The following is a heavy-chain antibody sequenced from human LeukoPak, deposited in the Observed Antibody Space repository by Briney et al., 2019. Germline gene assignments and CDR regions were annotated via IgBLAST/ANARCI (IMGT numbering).Heavy chain of an antibody. Sequence: PSETLSLTCTVSGGSISSYYWSWIRQPAGKGLEWIGRIYTSGSTNYNPSLKSRVTMSVDTSKNQFSLKLSSVTAADTAVYYCARDSGYDSSGRNWFDPWGQGTLVTVSS. V-gene: IGHV4-4*07. D-gene: IGHD3-22*01. CDR2: IYTSGST. J-gene: IGHJ5*02. CDR3: ARDSGYDSSGRNWFDP. CDR1: GGSISSYY.